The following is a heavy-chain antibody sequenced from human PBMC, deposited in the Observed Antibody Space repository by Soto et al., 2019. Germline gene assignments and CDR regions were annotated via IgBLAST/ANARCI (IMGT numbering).Heavy chain of an antibody. J-gene: IGHJ4*02. CDR2: IYYSGST. Sequence: SETLSLTCTVSGGSISSYYWSWIRQPPGKGLEWIGYIYYSGSTNYNHSLKRRVTISVDTSKNQFSLKLSSVTAADAAVYYCATKSPGRSGGSGDTILDYSVQGTMVAVSP. D-gene: IGHD2-15*01. CDR1: GGSISSYY. V-gene: IGHV4-59*01. CDR3: ATKSPGRSGGSGDTILDY.